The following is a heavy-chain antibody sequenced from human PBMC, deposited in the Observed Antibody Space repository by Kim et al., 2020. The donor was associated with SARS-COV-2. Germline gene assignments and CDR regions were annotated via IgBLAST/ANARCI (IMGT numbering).Heavy chain of an antibody. D-gene: IGHD5-18*01. Sequence: GGSLRLSCAASGFTFSSYAMSWVRQAPGKGLEWVSAISGSGGSTYYADSVKGRFTISRDNSKNTLYLQMNSLRAEDTAVYYCAKGVTLKADFSPSDWFDPWGQGTLVTVSS. CDR1: GFTFSSYA. CDR3: AKGVTLKADFSPSDWFDP. CDR2: ISGSGGST. J-gene: IGHJ5*02. V-gene: IGHV3-23*01.